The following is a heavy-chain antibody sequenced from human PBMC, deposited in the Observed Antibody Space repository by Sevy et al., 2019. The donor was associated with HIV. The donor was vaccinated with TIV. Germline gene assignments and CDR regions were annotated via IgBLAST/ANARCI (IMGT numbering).Heavy chain of an antibody. CDR2: ISYDGSNK. Sequence: GESLKISCAASGFTFSSYGMHWVRQAPDKGLEWVAVISYDGSNKYYADSVKGRFTISRDNSKNTLYLQMNSLRAEDTAVHYCAKGDAISSWTFDYWGQGTLVTVSS. CDR3: AKGDAISSWTFDY. CDR1: GFTFSSYG. J-gene: IGHJ4*02. D-gene: IGHD6-13*01. V-gene: IGHV3-30*18.